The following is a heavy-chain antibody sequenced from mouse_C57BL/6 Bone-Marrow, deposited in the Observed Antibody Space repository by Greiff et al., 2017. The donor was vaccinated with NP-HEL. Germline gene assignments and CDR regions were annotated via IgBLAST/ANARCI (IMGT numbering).Heavy chain of an antibody. CDR3: VRPYYYGSSSFAY. Sequence: EVQLVESGGGLVQPKGSLKLSCAASGFSFNTYAMNWVRRAPGKGLEGVARIRSKSNNYATYYADSVKNRFTISRDDSESMLYLQMNNLKTEDTAMYYCVRPYYYGSSSFAYWGQGTLVTVSA. J-gene: IGHJ3*01. V-gene: IGHV10-1*01. D-gene: IGHD1-1*01. CDR2: IRSKSNNYAT. CDR1: GFSFNTYA.